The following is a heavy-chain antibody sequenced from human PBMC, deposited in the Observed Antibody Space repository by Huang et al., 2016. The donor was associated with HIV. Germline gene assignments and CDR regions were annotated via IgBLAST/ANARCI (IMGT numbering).Heavy chain of an antibody. CDR1: GFTFRQYA. D-gene: IGHD3-3*01. CDR3: VKDSPGVITIFGGDV. J-gene: IGHJ6*02. CDR2: ISEDGSEK. Sequence: QVQLVESGGGVVQPGRSLRLSCAASGFTFRQYAMHWFRQAQGKGLEGVAIISEDGSEKDFGDSVKGRCTISRDNSKNMLYLQMNSLRPDDSAMYYCVKDSPGVITIFGGDVWGQGTTVTVSS. V-gene: IGHV3-30*18.